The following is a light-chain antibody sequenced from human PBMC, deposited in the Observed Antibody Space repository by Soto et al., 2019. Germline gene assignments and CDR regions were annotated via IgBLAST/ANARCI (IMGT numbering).Light chain of an antibody. CDR1: QSISTY. CDR2: LTS. CDR3: QQSSTTPWT. J-gene: IGKJ1*01. Sequence: DIQMTQSPSSLSASVGDRITITCRASQSISTYLNWFQQKPGRAPKLLIYLTSTLESGVPSRFSGSGSGTDFTITISSLQPEDFATYHCQQSSTTPWTFGQGTKVDVK. V-gene: IGKV1-39*01.